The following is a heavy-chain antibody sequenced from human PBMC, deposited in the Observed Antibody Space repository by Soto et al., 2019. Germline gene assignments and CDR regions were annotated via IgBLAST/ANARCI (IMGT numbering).Heavy chain of an antibody. CDR1: GYTFTSYG. D-gene: IGHD6-19*01. CDR3: ARVPPQAVAGLGNAFDI. Sequence: ASVKVSCKASGYTFTSYGISWVRQAPGQGLEWMGWISAYNGNTNYAQKLQGRVTMTTDTSTSTAYMELGSLRSDDTAVYYCARVPPQAVAGLGNAFDIWGQGTMVTVSS. CDR2: ISAYNGNT. V-gene: IGHV1-18*01. J-gene: IGHJ3*02.